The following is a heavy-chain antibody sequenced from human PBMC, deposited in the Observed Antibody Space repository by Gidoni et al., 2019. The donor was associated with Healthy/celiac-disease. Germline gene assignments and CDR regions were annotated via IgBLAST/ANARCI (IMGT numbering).Heavy chain of an antibody. CDR2: INHSGST. V-gene: IGHV4-34*01. Sequence: QVQLQQWGAGLLKPSETLSLTCAVYGGSFSGYYWSWIRQPPGKGLEWIGEINHSGSTNYNPSLKSRVTISVDTSKNQFSLKLSSVTAADTAVYYCARGSNRGIQLWLVFHYWGQGTLVTVSS. D-gene: IGHD5-18*01. CDR1: GGSFSGYY. J-gene: IGHJ4*02. CDR3: ARGSNRGIQLWLVFHY.